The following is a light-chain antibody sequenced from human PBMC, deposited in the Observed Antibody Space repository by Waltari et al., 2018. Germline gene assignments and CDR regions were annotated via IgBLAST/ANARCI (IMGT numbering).Light chain of an antibody. CDR1: QSAGTY. J-gene: IGKJ4*01. Sequence: EIVLTQSPDILSFSPGERATLSCRASQSAGTYLAWYQQRPGQSPRLLIYDASYRATGIPARFSGSGSETDFTLTISSLQPEDFAVYYCQQRRNWPLTFGGGTRVQI. CDR3: QQRRNWPLT. CDR2: DAS. V-gene: IGKV3-11*01.